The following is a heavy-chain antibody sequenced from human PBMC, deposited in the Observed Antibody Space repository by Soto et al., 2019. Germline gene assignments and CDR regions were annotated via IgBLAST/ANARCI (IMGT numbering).Heavy chain of an antibody. CDR1: GFTFNTYA. CDR3: ARGAITVLRGVDY. V-gene: IGHV3-30*04. Sequence: GSLRLSCAASGFTFNTYAVHWVRQAPGKGLEWVAVVSSDGSNKYYSDSVKGRFSISRDNSNNTLSLQMNSLRTEDTAVYYCARGAITVLRGVDYWGRGTLVTGSS. J-gene: IGHJ4*02. D-gene: IGHD3-10*01. CDR2: VSSDGSNK.